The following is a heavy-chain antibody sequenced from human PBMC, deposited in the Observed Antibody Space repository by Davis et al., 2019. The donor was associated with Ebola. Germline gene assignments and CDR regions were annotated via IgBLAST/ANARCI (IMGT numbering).Heavy chain of an antibody. Sequence: GSLRLSCTVSGDSINSNDYFWGWIRQPPGKGLEWIASIDYTGKTYYLPSLKSRLTLSVDTSKNQVSLHLTSVTAEDTAVYHCARYRVAMVKGVPYFDYWGQGRLVTVAS. CDR1: GDSINSNDYF. CDR2: IDYTGKT. V-gene: IGHV4-39*01. CDR3: ARYRVAMVKGVPYFDY. J-gene: IGHJ4*02. D-gene: IGHD3-10*01.